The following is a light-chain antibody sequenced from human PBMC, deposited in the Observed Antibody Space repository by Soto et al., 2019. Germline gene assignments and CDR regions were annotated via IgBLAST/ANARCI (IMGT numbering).Light chain of an antibody. V-gene: IGLV2-14*01. CDR3: SSYTSGDSFY. J-gene: IGLJ1*01. CDR1: SSDVGAYIY. Sequence: QSVLTQPASVSGSPGQSITISCTGTSSDVGAYIYVSWYQQHPGKVPKLIIYNVSNRPSGVSNRFSGSKSGNTASLTIPGLQAEDEADYYCSSYTSGDSFYFGTGTKVTVL. CDR2: NVS.